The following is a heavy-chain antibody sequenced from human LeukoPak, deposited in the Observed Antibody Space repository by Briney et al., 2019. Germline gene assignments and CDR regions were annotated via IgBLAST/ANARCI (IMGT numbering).Heavy chain of an antibody. CDR3: ARGGASCGGDCLDY. Sequence: NPGGSLRLSCAASGFTVSSNYMSWVRQAPGKGLEWVSYISSSSSSKKYADSAKGRFTISRDNAKNSLYLQMNSLRAEDTAVYYCARGGASCGGDCLDYWGQGTLVTVSS. CDR1: GFTVSSNY. D-gene: IGHD2-21*02. CDR2: ISSSSSSK. J-gene: IGHJ4*02. V-gene: IGHV3-11*06.